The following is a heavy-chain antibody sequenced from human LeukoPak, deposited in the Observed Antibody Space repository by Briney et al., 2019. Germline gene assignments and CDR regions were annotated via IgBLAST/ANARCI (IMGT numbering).Heavy chain of an antibody. V-gene: IGHV4-4*07. J-gene: IGHJ4*02. D-gene: IGHD6-13*01. Sequence: KPSETLSLTCTVSGGSISSYYWTWIRQPAGKGLEWIGRISTSGSTNYNPSLKSRVTISADTSKNQFSLKLNSVTAADTAVYYCARAAAAGLDSWGLGTLVTVSS. CDR3: ARAAAAGLDS. CDR1: GGSISSYY. CDR2: ISTSGST.